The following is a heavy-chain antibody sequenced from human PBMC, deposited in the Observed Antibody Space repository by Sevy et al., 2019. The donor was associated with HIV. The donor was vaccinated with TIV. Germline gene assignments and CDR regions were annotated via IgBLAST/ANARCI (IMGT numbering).Heavy chain of an antibody. V-gene: IGHV1-2*06. J-gene: IGHJ3*02. CDR3: VGESITAPKPLLSLDI. D-gene: IGHD6-13*01. Sequence: ASVKVSCKSTGYIFSDYNMHWVRQAPGQGLEWMALINPKGGDTIYAQRFRGRVSMTRDTSISTAYMEMSGLTSDDTAVYYCVGESITAPKPLLSLDIWGQGTMVTVSS. CDR2: INPKGGDT. CDR1: GYIFSDYN.